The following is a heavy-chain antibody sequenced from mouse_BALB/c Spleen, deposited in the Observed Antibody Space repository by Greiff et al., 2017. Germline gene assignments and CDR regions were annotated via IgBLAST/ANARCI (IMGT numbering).Heavy chain of an antibody. CDR2: IWAGGST. CDR3: AREDYGSSTGYFDV. Sequence: VHLVESGPGLVAPSQSLSITCTVSGFSLTSYGVHWVRQPPGKGLEWLGVIWAGGSTNYNSALMSRLSISKDNSKSQVFLKMNSLQTDDTAMYYCAREDYGSSTGYFDVWGAGTTVTVSS. J-gene: IGHJ1*01. CDR1: GFSLTSYG. V-gene: IGHV2-9*02. D-gene: IGHD1-1*01.